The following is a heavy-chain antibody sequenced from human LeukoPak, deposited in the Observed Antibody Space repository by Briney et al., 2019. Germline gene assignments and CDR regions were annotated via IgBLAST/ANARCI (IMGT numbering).Heavy chain of an antibody. V-gene: IGHV4-39*01. D-gene: IGHD4-17*01. J-gene: IGHJ5*02. CDR1: GGSISSSGYY. Sequence: SETLSLTCTVSGGSISSSGYYWGWIRQPPGKGLEWIGSIYYSGSTYHNPSLKSRVTISVDTSKNQFSLKLSSVTAADTAVYYCARLEMGGGDYGIDPWGQGTLVTVSS. CDR2: IYYSGST. CDR3: ARLEMGGGDYGIDP.